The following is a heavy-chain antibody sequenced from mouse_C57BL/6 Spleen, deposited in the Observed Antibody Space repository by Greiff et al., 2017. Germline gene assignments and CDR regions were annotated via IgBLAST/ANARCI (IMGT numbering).Heavy chain of an antibody. Sequence: QVTLKVSGPGILQPSQTLSLACTFSGFSLSTSGMGVSWIRQPSGKGLEWLAHIYWADDKRYNPSLKSRLTISKDTSRNQVFLKFTSVDTADTATYYCAQSYYYGSSPGYFDVWGTGTTVTVAS. J-gene: IGHJ1*03. CDR3: AQSYYYGSSPGYFDV. CDR1: GFSLSTSGMG. D-gene: IGHD1-1*01. V-gene: IGHV8-12*01. CDR2: IYWADDK.